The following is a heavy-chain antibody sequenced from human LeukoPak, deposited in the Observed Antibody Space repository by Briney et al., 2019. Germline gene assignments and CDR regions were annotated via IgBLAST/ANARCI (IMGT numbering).Heavy chain of an antibody. Sequence: AETLSLTCTVSGGSISSSSYYWGWIRQPPGKGLEWIGSIYYSGSTYYNPSLKSRVTISVDTSKNQFSLKLSSVTAADTAVYYCARDRRSLRGDYFDYWGQGTLVTVSS. D-gene: IGHD3-10*01. CDR3: ARDRRSLRGDYFDY. CDR1: GGSISSSSYY. CDR2: IYYSGST. J-gene: IGHJ4*02. V-gene: IGHV4-39*02.